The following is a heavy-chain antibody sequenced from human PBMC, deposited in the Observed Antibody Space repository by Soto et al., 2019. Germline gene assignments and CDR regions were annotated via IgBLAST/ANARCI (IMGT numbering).Heavy chain of an antibody. Sequence: SETLSLTFTVSGGSISSYYWSWIRQPPGKGLEWIGYIYYSGSTNYNPSLKSRVTISVDTSKNQFSLKLSSVTAADTAVYYCASVDTAMRYFDYWGQGTLVTAPQ. CDR3: ASVDTAMRYFDY. CDR2: IYYSGST. D-gene: IGHD5-18*01. CDR1: GGSISSYY. V-gene: IGHV4-59*01. J-gene: IGHJ4*02.